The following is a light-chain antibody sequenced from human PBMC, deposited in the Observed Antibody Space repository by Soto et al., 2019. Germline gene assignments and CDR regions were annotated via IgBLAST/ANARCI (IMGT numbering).Light chain of an antibody. Sequence: QSALTQPASVSGSPGQSITISCTGTSSDIGGYNYVSWYQQHPGKAPKLMIYEVNNRPSGVSNRFSGPKSGNTASLTISGLQAEDEADYYCSSYTSSTTLAFGGGTKLTVL. V-gene: IGLV2-14*01. CDR1: SSDIGGYNY. CDR3: SSYTSSTTLA. J-gene: IGLJ3*02. CDR2: EVN.